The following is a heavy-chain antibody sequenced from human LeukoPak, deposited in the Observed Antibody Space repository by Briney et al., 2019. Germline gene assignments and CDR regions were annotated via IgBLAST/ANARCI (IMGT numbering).Heavy chain of an antibody. CDR1: GFTFSSYE. Sequence: QPGGSLRLSCAASGFTFSSYEMNWVRHAPGKGLEGVSYISSSGTTIYYADSVKGRFTISRDNAKNSLYLQMNSLRAEDTAVYYCARDGDIVATIAFCDYWGQGTLATVSS. V-gene: IGHV3-48*03. J-gene: IGHJ4*02. CDR3: ARDGDIVATIAFCDY. D-gene: IGHD5-12*01. CDR2: ISSSGTTI.